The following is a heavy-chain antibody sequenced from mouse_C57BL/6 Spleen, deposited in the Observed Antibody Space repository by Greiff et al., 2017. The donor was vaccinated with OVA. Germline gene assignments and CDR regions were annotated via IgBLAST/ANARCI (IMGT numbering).Heavy chain of an antibody. CDR3: AREWIITTGRGGFSY. V-gene: IGHV1-82*01. D-gene: IGHD1-1*01. CDR1: GYAFSSSW. J-gene: IGHJ3*01. Sequence: QVQLQQSGPELVKPGASVKISCKASGYAFSSSWMNWVKQRPGKGLEWIGRIYPGDGDTNYNGKLKGKATLTADKYSSTAYMQLSSLTSEDSAVYFCAREWIITTGRGGFSYWGQGTLVTVSA. CDR2: IYPGDGDT.